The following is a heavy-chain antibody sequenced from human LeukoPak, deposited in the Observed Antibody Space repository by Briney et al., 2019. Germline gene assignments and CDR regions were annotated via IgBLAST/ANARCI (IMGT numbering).Heavy chain of an antibody. CDR1: GYTFTSYY. J-gene: IGHJ4*02. CDR3: ARDSRHITLIRGIIIGGFDY. CDR2: INPSGGNT. Sequence: GASVKVSCKTSGYTFTSYYMHWVRQAPGQGLEWMGIINPSGGNTNYAQKFQGRVTLTTDTSTGTAYMELRSLRSDDTAVYYCARDSRHITLIRGIIIGGFDYWGQGTLVTVSS. V-gene: IGHV1-46*01. D-gene: IGHD3-10*01.